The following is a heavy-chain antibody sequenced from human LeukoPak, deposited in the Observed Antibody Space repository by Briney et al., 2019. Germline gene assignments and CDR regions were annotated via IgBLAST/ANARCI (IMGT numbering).Heavy chain of an antibody. CDR2: ISWNSGSI. CDR1: GFTFDDYA. J-gene: IGHJ4*02. CDR3: AKEAPGIAAAGTLLD. D-gene: IGHD6-13*01. Sequence: PGGSLRLSCAASGFTFDDYAMHWVRQAPGKCLEWFPGISWNSGSIGYADSVKGRFTISRDNAKNSLYLQMNSLRAEDTALYYCAKEAPGIAAAGTLLDWGQGTLVTVSS. V-gene: IGHV3-9*01.